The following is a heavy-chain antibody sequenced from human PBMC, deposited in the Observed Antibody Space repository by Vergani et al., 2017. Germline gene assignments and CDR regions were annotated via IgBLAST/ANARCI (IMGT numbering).Heavy chain of an antibody. CDR1: GDSVISTDYH. Sequence: QVQLQESGPGLVKPSETLSLTCTVSGDSVISTDYHWGWIRQPPGKGLEWIGSMDYSGSTAYNPSLESRISISFETPKNQFSLRLTSVTAADTAVYYCERKRGACRGACFHSYDFWGPGTLVGVSS. CDR2: MDYSGST. CDR3: ERKRGACRGACFHSYDF. J-gene: IGHJ4*02. V-gene: IGHV4-39*01. D-gene: IGHD2-21*01.